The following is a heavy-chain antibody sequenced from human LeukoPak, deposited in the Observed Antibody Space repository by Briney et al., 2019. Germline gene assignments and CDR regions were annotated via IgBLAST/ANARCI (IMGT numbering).Heavy chain of an antibody. J-gene: IGHJ6*04. CDR3: AELGITMIGGV. CDR1: EFSFSSYW. Sequence: GGSLRLSCEGSEFSFSSYWMSWVRQAPGKGLEWVAKIKQDGSEKYYVDSVKGRFTISRDNAKNSLYLQMNSLRAEDTAVYYCAELGITMIGGVWGKGTTVTISS. CDR2: IKQDGSEK. V-gene: IGHV3-7*01. D-gene: IGHD3-10*02.